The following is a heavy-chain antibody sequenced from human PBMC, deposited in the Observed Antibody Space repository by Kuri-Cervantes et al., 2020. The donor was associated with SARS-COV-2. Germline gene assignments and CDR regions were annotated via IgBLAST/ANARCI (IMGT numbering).Heavy chain of an antibody. CDR3: ARDSSYYYDSSGYYPDY. CDR1: GFTFSSYA. V-gene: IGHV3-30-3*01. CDR2: ISYDGSNK. D-gene: IGHD3-22*01. Sequence: GESLKISCAASGFTFSSYAMRWVRQAPGKGLEWVAVISYDGSNKYYADSVKGRFTISRDNSKNTLYLQMNSLRAEDTAVYYCARDSSYYYDSSGYYPDYWGQGTLVTVSS. J-gene: IGHJ4*02.